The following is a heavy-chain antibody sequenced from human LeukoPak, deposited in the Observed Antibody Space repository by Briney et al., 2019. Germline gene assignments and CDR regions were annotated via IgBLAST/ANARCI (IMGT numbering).Heavy chain of an antibody. D-gene: IGHD3-3*01. V-gene: IGHV3-30*02. CDR2: IRYDGSNK. CDR3: AKDGGLDFWSGYPFDY. Sequence: GGSLRLSCAASGFTFSSYGMHWVRQAPGKGLEWVAFIRYDGSNKYYADSVKGRFTISRDNSKNTLYLQMNSLRAEDTAVYYCAKDGGLDFWSGYPFDYWGQGTLVTVSS. CDR1: GFTFSSYG. J-gene: IGHJ4*02.